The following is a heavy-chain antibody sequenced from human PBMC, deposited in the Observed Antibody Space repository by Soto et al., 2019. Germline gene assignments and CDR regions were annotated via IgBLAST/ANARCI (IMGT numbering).Heavy chain of an antibody. D-gene: IGHD3-22*01. CDR2: IFHSGGT. V-gene: IGHV4-34*02. Sequence: QGQLQQWGAGLLKPSETLSLTCGVYGVSLSDYYWSWLRQPPGKGLEWIGEIFHSGGTNYNPSLKSRVIISRDTSKNQFSLRLDSVSAADTAVYSCARLNHYDSNPFDYWGQGTLVTVSS. CDR3: ARLNHYDSNPFDY. J-gene: IGHJ4*02. CDR1: GVSLSDYY.